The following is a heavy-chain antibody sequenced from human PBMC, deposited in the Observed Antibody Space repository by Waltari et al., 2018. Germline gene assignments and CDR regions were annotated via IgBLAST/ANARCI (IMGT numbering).Heavy chain of an antibody. D-gene: IGHD2-8*01. V-gene: IGHV4-59*01. J-gene: IGHJ4*02. CDR1: GGSISSSY. CDR3: ARIILRVSNRWSFDY. Sequence: QVQLQESGPGLVKPSETLSLTCPVSGGSISSSYWSWIRQPPGKGLEWIGYIYYSGSTNYDTSLKSRVTLSVETSKNQFALKLRSVTAADTAVYYCARIILRVSNRWSFDYWGQGTLVTVSS. CDR2: IYYSGST.